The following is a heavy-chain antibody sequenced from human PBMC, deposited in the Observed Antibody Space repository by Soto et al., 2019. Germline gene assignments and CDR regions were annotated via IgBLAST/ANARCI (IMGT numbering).Heavy chain of an antibody. CDR3: AKRAYCGGDCYLAEYFQH. Sequence: GGSLRLSCAASGFTFSSYGMHWVRQAPGKGLEWVAVISYDGSNKYYADSVKGRFTISRDNSKNTLYLQMNSLRAEDTAVYYCAKRAYCGGDCYLAEYFQHWGQGT. J-gene: IGHJ1*01. D-gene: IGHD2-21*02. CDR1: GFTFSSYG. CDR2: ISYDGSNK. V-gene: IGHV3-30*18.